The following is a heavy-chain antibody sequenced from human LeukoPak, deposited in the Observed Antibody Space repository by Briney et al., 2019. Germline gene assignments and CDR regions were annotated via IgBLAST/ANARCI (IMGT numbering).Heavy chain of an antibody. CDR1: GYSFTSYW. V-gene: IGHV5-51*01. CDR2: IYPGDSDT. CDR3: ARLGGAYSSSWWAYYYYGMDV. J-gene: IGHJ6*02. Sequence: GESLKISCKGSGYSFTSYWIGWVRQMPGKGLGWMGIIYPGDSDTRYSPSFQGQVTISADKSISTAYLQWSSLKASDTAMYYCARLGGAYSSSWWAYYYYGMDVWGQGTTVTVSS. D-gene: IGHD6-13*01.